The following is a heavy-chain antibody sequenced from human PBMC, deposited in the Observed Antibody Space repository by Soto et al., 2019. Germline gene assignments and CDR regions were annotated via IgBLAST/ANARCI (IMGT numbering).Heavy chain of an antibody. J-gene: IGHJ4*02. V-gene: IGHV3-48*02. CDR1: GFDFSSLD. D-gene: IGHD3-16*01. Sequence: GGSLGVSCASSGFDFSSLDMDWVRRAPGKGLEWIAYINRRGVTHYADSVECRFSISRYNAQSALFLQMLSLRDEDTAVYYCARDAAEINSYYIDFWGQGVLVTVAS. CDR2: INRRGVT. CDR3: ARDAAEINSYYIDF.